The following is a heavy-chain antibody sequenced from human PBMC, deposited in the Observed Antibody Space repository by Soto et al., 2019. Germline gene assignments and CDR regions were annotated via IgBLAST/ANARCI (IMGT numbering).Heavy chain of an antibody. Sequence: GGSLRLSCAASGFTFSSYGMHWVRQAPGKGLEWVAVISYDGSNKYYADSVKGRFTISRDNSKNTLYLQMNSLRAEDTAVYYCAKDGSIAAAERYGMDVWGQGTTVTVSS. CDR2: ISYDGSNK. CDR3: AKDGSIAAAERYGMDV. D-gene: IGHD6-13*01. J-gene: IGHJ6*02. V-gene: IGHV3-30*18. CDR1: GFTFSSYG.